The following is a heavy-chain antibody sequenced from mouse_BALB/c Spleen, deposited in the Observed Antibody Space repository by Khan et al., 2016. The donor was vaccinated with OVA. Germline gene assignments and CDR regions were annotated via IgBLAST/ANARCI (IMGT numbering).Heavy chain of an antibody. Sequence: QVQLKESGAELAKPGASVKMSCKASGYTFTSYWMHWVKQRPGQGLEWIGYINPSTGYTEYNQRFKDKATLTADKSSSTAYMQLSSLTSEESAVYYCASRRSSSAWFTYWGQGTLVTVSA. CDR2: INPSTGYT. V-gene: IGHV1-7*01. D-gene: IGHD1-1*01. CDR1: GYTFTSYW. J-gene: IGHJ3*01. CDR3: ASRRSSSAWFTY.